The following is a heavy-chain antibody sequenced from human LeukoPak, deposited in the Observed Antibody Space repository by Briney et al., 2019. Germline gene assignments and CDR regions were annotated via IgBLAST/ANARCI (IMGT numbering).Heavy chain of an antibody. V-gene: IGHV4-4*09. D-gene: IGHD5-24*01. CDR1: GSSIGTYS. CDR3: ARPRAEMATITDDAFDI. CDR2: IYTTGST. J-gene: IGHJ3*02. Sequence: SETLSLTCTVSGSSIGTYSWSWIRQPPGEGLEWVGYIYTTGSTHYNPSLKSRVTMSLDTSKNQLSLSLSSVTAADTAVFYCARPRAEMATITDDAFDIWGQGTMVTASS.